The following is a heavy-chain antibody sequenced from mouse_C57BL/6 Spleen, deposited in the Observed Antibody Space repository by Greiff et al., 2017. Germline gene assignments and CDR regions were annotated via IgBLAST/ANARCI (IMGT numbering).Heavy chain of an antibody. CDR2: ISYDGSN. Sequence: EVKLQESGPGLVKPSQSLSLTCSVTGYSITSGYYWNWIRQFPGNKLEWMGYISYDGSNNYNPSLKNRISITRDTSKNQFFLKLNSVTTEDTATYYCAGDYDEAYYAMDYWGQGTSVTVSS. V-gene: IGHV3-6*01. J-gene: IGHJ4*01. CDR1: GYSITSGYY. CDR3: AGDYDEAYYAMDY. D-gene: IGHD2-12*01.